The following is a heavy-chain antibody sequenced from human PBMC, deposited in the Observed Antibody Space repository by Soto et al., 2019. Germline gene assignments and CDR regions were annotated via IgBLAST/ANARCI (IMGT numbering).Heavy chain of an antibody. CDR1: GLTFSSYA. CDR3: AKDGITMIVVVYYFDY. CDR2: ISGSGGST. D-gene: IGHD3-22*01. V-gene: IGHV3-23*01. Sequence: GGSLRLSCAASGLTFSSYAMSWVRQAPGKGLEWVSAISGSGGSTYYADSVKGRFTISRDNSKNTLYLQMNSLRAEDTAVYYCAKDGITMIVVVYYFDYWGQGTLVTVS. J-gene: IGHJ4*02.